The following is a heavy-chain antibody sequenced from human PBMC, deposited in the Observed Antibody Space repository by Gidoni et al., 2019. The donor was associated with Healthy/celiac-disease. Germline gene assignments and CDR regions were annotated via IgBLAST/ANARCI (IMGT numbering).Heavy chain of an antibody. D-gene: IGHD6-13*01. Sequence: EVQLVESGGGLVKPGGSLRLSCAASGFTFSSYRMNWVRPAPGKGLEWVSSISSSSSYIYYADSVKGRFTISRDNAKNSLYLQMNSLRAEDTAVYYCARGGSSSLPTRYNWFDPWGQGTLVTVSS. J-gene: IGHJ5*02. CDR3: ARGGSSSLPTRYNWFDP. V-gene: IGHV3-21*06. CDR2: ISSSSSYI. CDR1: GFTFSSYR.